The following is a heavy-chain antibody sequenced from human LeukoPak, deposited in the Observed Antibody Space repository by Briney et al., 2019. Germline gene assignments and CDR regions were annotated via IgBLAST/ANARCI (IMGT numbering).Heavy chain of an antibody. V-gene: IGHV3-30*02. D-gene: IGHD1-14*01. Sequence: GGCLRLSCAASGFTFSSYGMHWVRQAPGKGLEWVAFIRYDGSKEYYADSVKGRFTISRDNPKNTLYLQMNSLKTEDTAVYYCAKDSRYYYVDYWGQGTLVTVSS. CDR1: GFTFSSYG. CDR3: AKDSRYYYVDY. J-gene: IGHJ4*02. CDR2: IRYDGSKE.